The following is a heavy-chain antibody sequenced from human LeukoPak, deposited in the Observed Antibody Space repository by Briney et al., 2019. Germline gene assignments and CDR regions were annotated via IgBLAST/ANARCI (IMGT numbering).Heavy chain of an antibody. CDR1: GGTFSSYA. Sequence: GASVKVSCKASGGTFSSYAISWVRQAPGQGLEWMGWINPNSGGTNYAQKFQGRVTMTRDTSISTAYMVLSRLRSDDTAVYYCARGIYDSSDFEYFQHWGQGTLVTVSS. J-gene: IGHJ1*01. V-gene: IGHV1-2*02. D-gene: IGHD3-22*01. CDR2: INPNSGGT. CDR3: ARGIYDSSDFEYFQH.